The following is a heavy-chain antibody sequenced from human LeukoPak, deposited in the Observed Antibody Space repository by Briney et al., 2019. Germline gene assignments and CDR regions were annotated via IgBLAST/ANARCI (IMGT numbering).Heavy chain of an antibody. V-gene: IGHV4-59*12. Sequence: SETLSLTCTVSGGSISGTYYWSWIRQPPGKGLEWIGYIYYTGTTDSNPSLKSRVTISLDTSKNQFSLKLSSVTAADTAVYYCARHKSWYYYFDYWGQGTLVTVSS. CDR2: IYYTGTT. CDR1: GGSISGTYY. D-gene: IGHD6-13*01. CDR3: ARHKSWYYYFDY. J-gene: IGHJ4*02.